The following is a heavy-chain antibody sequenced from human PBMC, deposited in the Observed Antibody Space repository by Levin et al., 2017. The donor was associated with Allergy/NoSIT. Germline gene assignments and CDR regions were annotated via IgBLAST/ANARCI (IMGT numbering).Heavy chain of an antibody. CDR2: GFYSGTT. CDR3: ARATRSSLIYYFDY. J-gene: IGHJ4*02. CDR1: GDSISRFY. D-gene: IGHD6-13*01. Sequence: SETLSLTCTVSGDSISRFYWSWIRQPPGRGLEWIGNGFYSGTTNYNPSLKSRVTISVDTSKNQFSLKLSSVTAADTAVYYCARATRSSLIYYFDYWGPGTLVTVSS. V-gene: IGHV4-59*01.